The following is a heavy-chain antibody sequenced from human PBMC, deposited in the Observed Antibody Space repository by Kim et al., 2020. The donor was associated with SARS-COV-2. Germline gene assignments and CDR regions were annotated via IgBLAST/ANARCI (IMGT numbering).Heavy chain of an antibody. J-gene: IGHJ2*01. Sequence: GGSLRLSCAASGFTFSSYDMHWVRQATGKGLEWVSAIGTAGDTYYPGSVKGRFTISRENAKNSLYLQMNSLRAGDTAVYYCARVGAYCSGGSCYSGDWYFDLWGRGTLVTVSS. V-gene: IGHV3-13*01. D-gene: IGHD2-15*01. CDR3: ARVGAYCSGGSCYSGDWYFDL. CDR1: GFTFSSYD. CDR2: IGTAGDT.